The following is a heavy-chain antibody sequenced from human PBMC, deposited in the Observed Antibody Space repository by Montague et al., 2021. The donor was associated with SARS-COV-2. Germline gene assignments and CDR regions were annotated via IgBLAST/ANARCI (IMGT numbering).Heavy chain of an antibody. V-gene: IGHV4-39*01. D-gene: IGHD2-15*01. CDR1: GGSISSTTYR. J-gene: IGHJ4*02. Sequence: SETLSLTCTVSGGSISSTTYRWSWLRQPPGQGLVWLGFISYSGTNFYNPSLKSRISMSVDTPQSQFSLNLASVTAADAAVYYCASHYGSCLDSWGQGTLVAVSS. CDR2: ISYSGTN. CDR3: ASHYGSCLDS.